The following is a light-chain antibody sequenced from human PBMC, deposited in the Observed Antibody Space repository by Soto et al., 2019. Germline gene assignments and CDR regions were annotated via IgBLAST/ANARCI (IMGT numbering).Light chain of an antibody. CDR1: QSIRSW. CDR3: QQYESYPPRT. CDR2: DAS. J-gene: IGKJ4*01. Sequence: DIEMTQSPSTLSAPVGDIVTMTCRASQSIRSWLAWYQQKPGKAPKLLIYDASSLETRVPSMFSVRRSGTEFTLTISSLQPDDFGTYYCQQYESYPPRTFAGGTKVDSK. V-gene: IGKV1-5*01.